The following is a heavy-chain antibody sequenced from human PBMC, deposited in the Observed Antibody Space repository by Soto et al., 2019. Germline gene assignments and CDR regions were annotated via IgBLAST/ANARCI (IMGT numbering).Heavy chain of an antibody. V-gene: IGHV4-34*01. J-gene: IGHJ4*02. Sequence: QVQLQQWGAGLLKPSETLSLTCAVYGESFPGYYWSWIRQPPGKGLEWIGEINHSGSTNYNPSLKSRITISVDTSKNQFSLKLTSVTAADTAVYYCARGGGGYDYVWGSYRPFDFWGQGTLVTVSS. CDR3: ARGGGGYDYVWGSYRPFDF. CDR1: GESFPGYY. D-gene: IGHD3-16*02. CDR2: INHSGST.